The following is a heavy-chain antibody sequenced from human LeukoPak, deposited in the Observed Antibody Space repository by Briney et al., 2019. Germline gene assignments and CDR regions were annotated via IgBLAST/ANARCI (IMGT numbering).Heavy chain of an antibody. D-gene: IGHD3-10*01. J-gene: IGHJ4*02. V-gene: IGHV1-46*01. Sequence: ASVTVSCKASGYTFISYYIHWARQAPGQELEGMGIINPSGGSTSCAQKFQGRVTMTRDTSTSTVYMELSSLRSEDTAVYYCARAAFAGLQIDYWGQGTLVTVSS. CDR1: GYTFISYY. CDR2: INPSGGST. CDR3: ARAAFAGLQIDY.